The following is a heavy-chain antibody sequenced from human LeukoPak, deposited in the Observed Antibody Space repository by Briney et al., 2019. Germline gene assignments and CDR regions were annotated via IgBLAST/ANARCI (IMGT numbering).Heavy chain of an antibody. CDR1: GDSLSSFY. CDR3: ARGGNCNDAFDY. Sequence: SETLSLTCTVSGDSLSSFYSSWIRQSPGKGLEWIGYIYYKGRTNYNPSLKSRVTMSVDTSKRQCSLNLSSLTAADTAVYYCARGGNCNDAFDYWGQGTLVTVSS. J-gene: IGHJ4*02. CDR2: IYYKGRT. V-gene: IGHV4-59*08. D-gene: IGHD1-20*01.